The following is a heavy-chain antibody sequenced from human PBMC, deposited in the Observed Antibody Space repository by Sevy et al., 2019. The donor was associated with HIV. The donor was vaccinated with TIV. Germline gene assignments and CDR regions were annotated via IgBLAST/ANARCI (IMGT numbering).Heavy chain of an antibody. CDR1: GFTFSSYA. CDR2: LSGGGGST. CDR3: AKDRVWELGDAFDI. V-gene: IGHV3-23*01. J-gene: IGHJ3*02. Sequence: GGSLRLSCAASGFTFSSYAMNWVRQAPGKGLHWVSGLSGGGGSTYYAYSVRGRLAIPRDNSTNTLYLQMNSLRAEDTAVYYCAKDRVWELGDAFDIWGQGTMVTVSS. D-gene: IGHD1-26*01.